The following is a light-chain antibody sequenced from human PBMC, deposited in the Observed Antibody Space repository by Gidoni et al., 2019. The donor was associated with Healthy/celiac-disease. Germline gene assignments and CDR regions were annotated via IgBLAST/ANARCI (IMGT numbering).Light chain of an antibody. CDR2: WAA. Sequence: DIVMTQSPDSLAVSLGERATIHCKSSQSVLYSSNNKNYVAWYQQKPGQSPKVLIYWAATRESGVPDRFSGSGSGTDFTLTISSLQAEDVAVYYCQQYYSNPLTFGGGTKVEIK. CDR1: QSVLYSSNNKNY. CDR3: QQYYSNPLT. V-gene: IGKV4-1*01. J-gene: IGKJ4*01.